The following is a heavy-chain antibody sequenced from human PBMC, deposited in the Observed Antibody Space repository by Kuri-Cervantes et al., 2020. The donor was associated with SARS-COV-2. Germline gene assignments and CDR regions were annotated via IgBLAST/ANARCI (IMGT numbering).Heavy chain of an antibody. CDR3: ARAERSSWYTLMFDP. CDR1: GDSVSSNSAA. Sequence: SQTLSLTCAISGDSVSSNSAAWNWIRQSPSRGLEWLGRTYYRSKWYNDYAVSVKSRITINPDTSKNQFSLQLSSVTPEDTAVYYCARAERSSWYTLMFDPWGQGTLVTVSS. V-gene: IGHV6-1*01. CDR2: TYYRSKWYN. J-gene: IGHJ5*02. D-gene: IGHD6-13*01.